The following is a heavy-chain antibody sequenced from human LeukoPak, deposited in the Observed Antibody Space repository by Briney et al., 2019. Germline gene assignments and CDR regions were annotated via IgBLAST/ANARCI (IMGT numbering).Heavy chain of an antibody. V-gene: IGHV4-39*01. J-gene: IGHJ6*03. CDR3: ARGRSLVVVPAAPYYYMDV. Sequence: SETLSLTCTVSGGSISSSSYYWGWIRQPPGKGLEWIGSIYYSGSTYYNPSLKSRVTISVDTSKNQFSLKLSSVTAADTAVYYCARGRSLVVVPAAPYYYMDVWGKGTTVTVSS. CDR2: IYYSGST. CDR1: GGSISSSSYY. D-gene: IGHD2-2*01.